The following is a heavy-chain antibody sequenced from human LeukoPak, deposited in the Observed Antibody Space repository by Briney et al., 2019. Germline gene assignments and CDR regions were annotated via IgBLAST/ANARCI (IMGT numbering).Heavy chain of an antibody. CDR1: GGSLSSYY. V-gene: IGHV4-59*01. CDR2: IYYSGST. CDR3: ASGLSFDY. D-gene: IGHD2/OR15-2a*01. Sequence: PSETLSLTCSVSGGSLSSYYWSWIRPPPGKGLEWVGYIYYSGSTNYNPSLKSRVTISVDTSKNQFSLKLSSVTAADTAVYYCASGLSFDYWGQGTLVTVSS. J-gene: IGHJ4*02.